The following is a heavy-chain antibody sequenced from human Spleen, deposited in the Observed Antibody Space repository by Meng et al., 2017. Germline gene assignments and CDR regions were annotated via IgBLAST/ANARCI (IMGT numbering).Heavy chain of an antibody. V-gene: IGHV3-74*03. J-gene: IGHJ4*02. D-gene: IGHD6-13*01. CDR3: ARDLGGIFAY. CDR2: MNTDGSTT. Sequence: GESLKISCAASGFTFSDYYMNWVRRDPGKGLVWVSRMNTDGSTTTYADSVKGRFTISRDNAKNTLYLHMNSLRAEDTAVYYCARDLGGIFAYWGQGALVTISS. CDR1: GFTFSDYY.